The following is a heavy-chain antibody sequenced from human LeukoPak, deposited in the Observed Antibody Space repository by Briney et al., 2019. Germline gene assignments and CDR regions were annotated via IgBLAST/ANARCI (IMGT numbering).Heavy chain of an antibody. V-gene: IGHV3-30*18. CDR2: ISYDRSNK. Sequence: GRSLRLSCAASGFTFSSYGMHWVRQAPGKGLEWVAVISYDRSNKYYADSVKGRFTISRDNSKNTLYLQMNSLRAEDTAVYYCAKVRYSSSTSCYTAFDYWGQGTLVTVSS. D-gene: IGHD2-2*02. J-gene: IGHJ4*02. CDR1: GFTFSSYG. CDR3: AKVRYSSSTSCYTAFDY.